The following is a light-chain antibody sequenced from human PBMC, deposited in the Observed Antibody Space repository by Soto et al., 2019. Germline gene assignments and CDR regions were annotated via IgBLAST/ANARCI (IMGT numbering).Light chain of an antibody. CDR1: QGISSY. CDR3: QQYYSYSRT. J-gene: IGKJ2*01. Sequence: AIRMTQSPSSLSASTGDRVTITCRASQGISSYLAWYQQKPGKAPKLLIYAASTLQSGVPSRFSGSGSGTDFTLIISCLQSEDFATYYCQQYYSYSRTFGQGTKLEIK. CDR2: AAS. V-gene: IGKV1-8*01.